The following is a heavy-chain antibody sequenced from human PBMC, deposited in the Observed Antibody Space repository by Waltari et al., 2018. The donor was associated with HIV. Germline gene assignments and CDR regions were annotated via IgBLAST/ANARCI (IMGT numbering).Heavy chain of an antibody. J-gene: IGHJ6*01. CDR3: ARDSAPGLAVDDDDGEFFYYGLDV. CDR1: GGSFSGYY. D-gene: IGHD6-19*01. Sequence: QVHLEQWGTGLLRPSETSSLTCAVYGGSFSGYYWSWIRRSPRGGLEWIGEVNHVGRTDYSPSLKGRVTVSVDTSKNQFSLTMRSVTAADTAVYYCARDSAPGLAVDDDDGEFFYYGLDVWGQGTTVTVSS. CDR2: VNHVGRT. V-gene: IGHV4-34*01.